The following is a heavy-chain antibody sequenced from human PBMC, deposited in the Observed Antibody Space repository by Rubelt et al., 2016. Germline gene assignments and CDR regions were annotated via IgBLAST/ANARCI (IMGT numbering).Heavy chain of an antibody. CDR2: IYYSGST. CDR1: GGSISGYY. V-gene: IGHV4-59*01. CDR3: ASFRRFGELRSSAGALDY. D-gene: IGHD3-10*01. J-gene: IGHJ4*02. Sequence: QLQLQESGPGLVKPSETLSLTCTVSGGSISGYYWSWVRQPPGKGLEWIGHIYYSGSTYYNPSLQGRVTISVDTSTNQFSLRLNSVTAADPAVYDCASFRRFGELRSSAGALDYWGQGTLVTVSS.